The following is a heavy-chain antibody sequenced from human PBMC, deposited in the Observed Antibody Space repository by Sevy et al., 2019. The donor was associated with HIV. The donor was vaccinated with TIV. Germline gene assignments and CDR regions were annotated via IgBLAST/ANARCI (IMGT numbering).Heavy chain of an antibody. J-gene: IGHJ4*02. V-gene: IGHV3-7*01. CDR1: GFSFSTYW. CDR2: RNQDGSER. CDR3: VREGLGGFSYSLDC. D-gene: IGHD3-16*01. Sequence: GGSLRLSCAVSGFSFSTYWMTWVRQAPGKGLEWVATRNQDGSERDYVDSVKGRFSISRDSTKTSLFLQMNSLSAEDTGVYYCVREGLGGFSYSLDCWGQGTLVTVSS.